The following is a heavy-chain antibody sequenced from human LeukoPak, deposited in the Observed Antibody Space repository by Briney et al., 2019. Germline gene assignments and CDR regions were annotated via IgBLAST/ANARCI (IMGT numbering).Heavy chain of an antibody. CDR3: ARGFRYDILTGYWRENWFDP. CDR2: INHSGST. CDR1: GGSFSGYY. J-gene: IGHJ5*02. Sequence: PSETLSLTCAVYGGSFSGYYWSWIRQPPGKGLEWIGEINHSGSTNYNPSLKSRVTISVDTSKNQFSLKLSSVTAADTAVYYCARGFRYDILTGYWRENWFDPWGQGTLVTVSS. V-gene: IGHV4-34*01. D-gene: IGHD3-9*01.